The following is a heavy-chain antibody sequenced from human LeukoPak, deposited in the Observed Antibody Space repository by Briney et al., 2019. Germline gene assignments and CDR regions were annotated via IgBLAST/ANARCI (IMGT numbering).Heavy chain of an antibody. Sequence: PSETLSLTCAVSGGSISSGGYSWSRIRQPPGKGLEWIGYIYHSGSTYYNPSLKSRVTISVDRSKNQFSLKLSSVTAADTAVYYCARGGRFLEYGMDVWGQGTTVTVSS. J-gene: IGHJ6*02. CDR1: GGSISSGGYS. V-gene: IGHV4-30-2*01. CDR3: ARGGRFLEYGMDV. D-gene: IGHD3-3*01. CDR2: IYHSGST.